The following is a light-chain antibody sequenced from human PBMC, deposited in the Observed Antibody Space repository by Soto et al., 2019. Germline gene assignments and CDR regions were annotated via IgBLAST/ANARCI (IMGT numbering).Light chain of an antibody. CDR3: AAWDDSLNGRV. V-gene: IGLV1-44*01. J-gene: IGLJ3*02. Sequence: QSVLTQPRSASGTPGQRVTISCSGSSSNIGSNTVNWYQQLPGTAPKLLISNNNHRPSGVPDRFSGSKSSTSASLAISGLQSEDEATYYCAAWDDSLNGRVFGGGTKLTVL. CDR2: NNN. CDR1: SSNIGSNT.